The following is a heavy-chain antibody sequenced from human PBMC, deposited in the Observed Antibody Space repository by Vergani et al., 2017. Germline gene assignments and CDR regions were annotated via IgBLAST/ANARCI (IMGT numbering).Heavy chain of an antibody. J-gene: IGHJ6*02. D-gene: IGHD2-2*01. CDR2: ISGSGGNT. CDR3: AKGVYCSSTSCYEGRGYYYGMGV. Sequence: EVDLVESGGGLAQPGGSLRLSCEASGFTFSSYAMSWVRQVPGKGLEWVSGISGSGGNTYYANSVKGRFTISRDNSKNTLYLQMNSLRADDTAVYYCAKGVYCSSTSCYEGRGYYYGMGVWGQGP. V-gene: IGHV3-23*04. CDR1: GFTFSSYA.